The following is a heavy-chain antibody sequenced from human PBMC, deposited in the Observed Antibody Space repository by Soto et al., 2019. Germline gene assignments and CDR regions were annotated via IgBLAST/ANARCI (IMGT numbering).Heavy chain of an antibody. Sequence: EVQMVQSGGDLVKPGGSLRLSCVTSGFMFSSAWMNWVRQAPGKGLEWVARIKTKSDGETRDYAAPVKGRFTISRDDSKKTVYLQMNILRAEDTAVYYCVEGWNDFWGQGTLVTVSS. D-gene: IGHD1-1*01. CDR2: IKTKSDGETR. CDR3: VEGWNDF. CDR1: GFMFSSAW. J-gene: IGHJ4*02. V-gene: IGHV3-15*01.